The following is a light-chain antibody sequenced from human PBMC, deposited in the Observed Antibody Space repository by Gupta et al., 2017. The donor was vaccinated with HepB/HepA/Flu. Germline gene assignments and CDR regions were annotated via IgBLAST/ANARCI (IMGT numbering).Light chain of an antibody. CDR1: QTINKW. Sequence: DIQMTQSPYTLSAYVGDRVTITCRASQTINKWLAWYQQKPGKAPNFLIYQASSLQSGVPSRFSGSGSGTEFTLTISSLQPDDFATYYCQQYNSYPYTFGQGTKLEIK. CDR2: QAS. J-gene: IGKJ2*01. V-gene: IGKV1-5*03. CDR3: QQYNSYPYT.